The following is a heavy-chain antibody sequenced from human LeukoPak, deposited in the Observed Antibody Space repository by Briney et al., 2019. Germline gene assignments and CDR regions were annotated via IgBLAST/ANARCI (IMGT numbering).Heavy chain of an antibody. CDR1: GGSLSSYY. D-gene: IGHD1-1*01. V-gene: IGHV4-59*08. CDR3: ARWSGWNDPYYFDY. Sequence: SETLSLTRTVSGGSLSSYYWSWIPQPPGKGLEWIGYIYCSGSTNYNPSLKSRVTISVDTSKNQFSLKLSSVTAADTAVYYCARWSGWNDPYYFDYWGQGTLVTVSS. CDR2: IYCSGST. J-gene: IGHJ4*02.